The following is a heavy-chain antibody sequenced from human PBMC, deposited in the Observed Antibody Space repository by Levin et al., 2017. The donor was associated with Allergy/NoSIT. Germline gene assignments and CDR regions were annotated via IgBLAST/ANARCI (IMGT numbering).Heavy chain of an antibody. Sequence: GGSLRLSCAASGFTFSSYAMSWVRQAPGKGREGVSAISGSGGSTYYADSVKGRFTISRDNSKNTLYLQMNSLRAEDTAVYYCAKVGYSSGGIYWGQGTLVTVSS. CDR3: AKVGYSSGGIY. D-gene: IGHD6-19*01. CDR1: GFTFSSYA. CDR2: ISGSGGST. V-gene: IGHV3-23*01. J-gene: IGHJ4*02.